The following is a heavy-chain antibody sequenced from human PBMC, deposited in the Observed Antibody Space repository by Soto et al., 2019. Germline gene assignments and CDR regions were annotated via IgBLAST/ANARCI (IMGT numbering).Heavy chain of an antibody. CDR1: GGSVSSGSYY. Sequence: WETLSLTCTVSGGSVSSGSYYWSWIRQPPGKGLEWIGYIYYSGSTNYNPSLKSRVTISVDTSKNQFSLKLSSVTAADTAVYYCAARITIFGVVNYYYGMDVWGQGTTVTVSS. J-gene: IGHJ6*02. CDR3: AARITIFGVVNYYYGMDV. V-gene: IGHV4-61*01. CDR2: IYYSGST. D-gene: IGHD3-3*01.